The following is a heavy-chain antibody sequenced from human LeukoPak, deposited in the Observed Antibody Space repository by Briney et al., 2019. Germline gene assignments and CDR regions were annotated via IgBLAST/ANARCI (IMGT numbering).Heavy chain of an antibody. Sequence: ASVKVSCKASGFTFTSSAMQWVRQAPGQGLEWMGWISAYNGNTNYAQKLQGRVTMTTDTSTSTAYMELRSLRSDDTAVYYCARDLDDYGDYGYFDYWGQGTLVTVSS. J-gene: IGHJ4*02. CDR2: ISAYNGNT. D-gene: IGHD4-17*01. CDR1: GFTFTSSA. CDR3: ARDLDDYGDYGYFDY. V-gene: IGHV1-18*01.